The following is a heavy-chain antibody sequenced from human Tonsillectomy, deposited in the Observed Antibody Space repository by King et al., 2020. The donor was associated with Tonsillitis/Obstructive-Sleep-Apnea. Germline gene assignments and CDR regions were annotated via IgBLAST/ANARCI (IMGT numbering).Heavy chain of an antibody. CDR3: ARDFRGYCSSTSCYMAEYFQH. CDR1: GFTFSDYY. Sequence: HVQLVESGGGLVKPGGSLRLSCAASGFTFSDYYMSWIRQAPGKGLEWVSYISSSSSYTNYADSVKGRFTISRDNAKNSLYLQMNRLRAEDTAVYYCARDFRGYCSSTSCYMAEYFQHWGQGTLVTVSS. CDR2: ISSSSSYT. V-gene: IGHV3-11*05. J-gene: IGHJ1*01. D-gene: IGHD2-2*02.